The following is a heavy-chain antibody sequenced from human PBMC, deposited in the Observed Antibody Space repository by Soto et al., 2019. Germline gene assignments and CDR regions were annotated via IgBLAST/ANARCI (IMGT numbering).Heavy chain of an antibody. Sequence: DSLRLSCSSSGSTFSSYAMHLDRQAPGKGLEYVSAISSNGGSTYYADSVKGRFTISRDNSKNTLYLQMSSLRAEDTAVYYCVNVGQRYFDWLPLNYYYYGIDVCGLGT. CDR1: GSTFSSYA. J-gene: IGHJ6*02. CDR3: VNVGQRYFDWLPLNYYYYGIDV. CDR2: ISSNGGST. D-gene: IGHD3-9*01. V-gene: IGHV3-64D*06.